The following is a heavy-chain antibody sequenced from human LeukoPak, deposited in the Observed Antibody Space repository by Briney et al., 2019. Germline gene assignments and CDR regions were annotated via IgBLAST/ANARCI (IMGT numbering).Heavy chain of an antibody. Sequence: PSETLSLTCTVSGGSIDSYYWSWIRQPPGKGLEWIGYIYYTGSTEYHPSLKSRVTISLDTSKNQFSLKLTSVTAADTAVYYCARVYQSAEYYFDYWGQGDLVSVSS. CDR3: ARVYQSAEYYFDY. V-gene: IGHV4-59*01. CDR2: IYYTGST. CDR1: GGSIDSYY. J-gene: IGHJ4*02. D-gene: IGHD2-2*01.